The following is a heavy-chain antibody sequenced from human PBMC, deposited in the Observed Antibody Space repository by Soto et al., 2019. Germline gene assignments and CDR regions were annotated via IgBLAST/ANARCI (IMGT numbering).Heavy chain of an antibody. Sequence: QVQLVQSGAEVKKPGASVKVSCKASGYTFTSYGISWVRQAPGQGREWMGWISAYNGNTNYAQKLQGRVTITTDTSTSTAYMALRSLRYDDTAVYYCAREQPNFGWSENTNDAFDIWGQGTMVTVSS. V-gene: IGHV1-18*01. CDR1: GYTFTSYG. D-gene: IGHD3-9*01. CDR3: AREQPNFGWSENTNDAFDI. J-gene: IGHJ3*02. CDR2: ISAYNGNT.